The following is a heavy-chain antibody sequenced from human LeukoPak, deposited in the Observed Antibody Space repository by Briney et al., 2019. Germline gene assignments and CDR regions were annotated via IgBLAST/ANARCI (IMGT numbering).Heavy chain of an antibody. D-gene: IGHD3-10*01. CDR3: ARGRNGHTMVRGVRVWFDP. CDR2: INHSGST. V-gene: IGHV4-39*07. CDR1: GDSISSGYYY. Sequence: PSETLSLTCTVSGDSISSGYYYWSWIRQPPGKGLEWIGEINHSGSTNYNPSLKSRVTISVDTSKNQFSLKLSSVTAADTAVYYCARGRNGHTMVRGVRVWFDPWGQGTLVTVSS. J-gene: IGHJ5*02.